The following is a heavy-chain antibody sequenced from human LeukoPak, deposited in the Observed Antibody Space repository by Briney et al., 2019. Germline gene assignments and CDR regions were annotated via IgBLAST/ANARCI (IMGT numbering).Heavy chain of an antibody. V-gene: IGHV3-30*02. J-gene: IGHJ4*02. Sequence: PGGSLRLSCAASGFTFSSYGMHWVRQAPGKGLEWVAFIRYDGSNKYYADSVKGRFTISRDNSKNTLYLQMNSLRAEDTAVYYCAKDQPYYYDSSGRFDYWGQGTLVTVSS. CDR3: AKDQPYYYDSSGRFDY. CDR2: IRYDGSNK. CDR1: GFTFSSYG. D-gene: IGHD3-22*01.